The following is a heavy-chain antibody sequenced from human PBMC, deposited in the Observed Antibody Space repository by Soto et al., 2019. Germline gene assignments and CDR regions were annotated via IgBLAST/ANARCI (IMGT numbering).Heavy chain of an antibody. J-gene: IGHJ4*02. CDR1: GFSFSNYW. CDR2: INQDGTVQ. D-gene: IGHD4-4*01. V-gene: IGHV3-7*03. Sequence: HPGGSLRLSCAGSGFSFSNYWMTWVRQAPGKGLEWVANINQDGTVQNYLASVKGRFTISRDNAKNSLYLQMNYLTVEDSALYYCASRPPDRNYYGVFDYWGQGALVTASS. CDR3: ASRPPDRNYYGVFDY.